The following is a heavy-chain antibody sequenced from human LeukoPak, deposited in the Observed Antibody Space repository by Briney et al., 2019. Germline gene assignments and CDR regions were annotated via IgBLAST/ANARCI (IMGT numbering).Heavy chain of an antibody. D-gene: IGHD4-17*01. V-gene: IGHV3-30*02. CDR3: AKDLSGDYGTNY. Sequence: PGGSLRLSCAASGFTFSSYGMHWVRQAPGKGLEWVAFIRYDGSNKYYADSVKGRFTTSRDNFKNTLYLQMNSLRAEDTAVYYCAKDLSGDYGTNYWGQGTLVTVSS. CDR1: GFTFSSYG. CDR2: IRYDGSNK. J-gene: IGHJ4*02.